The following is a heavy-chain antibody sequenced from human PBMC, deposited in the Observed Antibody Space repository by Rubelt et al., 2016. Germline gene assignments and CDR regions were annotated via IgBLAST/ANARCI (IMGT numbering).Heavy chain of an antibody. CDR1: GGSISGSSNY. D-gene: IGHD1-1*01. J-gene: IGHJ5*02. CDR2: VFYSGRT. CDR3: ARHSIVTTSGWFDP. Sequence: QLQLQVSGSGLVKPSETLSLTCTVSGGSISGSSNYWGWIRQPPGKGLEWIGSVFYSGRTYFHPSLESRVTISVDTSQNQFSLNLNSGTAADTVVYFCARHSIVTTSGWFDPWGQGALVTVSS. V-gene: IGHV4-39*01.